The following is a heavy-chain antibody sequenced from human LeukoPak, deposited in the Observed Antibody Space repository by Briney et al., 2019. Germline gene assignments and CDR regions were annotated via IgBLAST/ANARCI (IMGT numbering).Heavy chain of an antibody. CDR3: ARANPLYCSSTTCLFDY. Sequence: ASVKVSCKASGYTFTCYYMHWVRQAPGQGFEWMGWINPNSGDTNYAQKFQGRVTMTRDMSISTAHMELSRLRSDDTAVYYCARANPLYCSSTTCLFDYWGQGTLVTVSS. CDR2: INPNSGDT. D-gene: IGHD2-2*01. J-gene: IGHJ4*02. V-gene: IGHV1-2*02. CDR1: GYTFTCYY.